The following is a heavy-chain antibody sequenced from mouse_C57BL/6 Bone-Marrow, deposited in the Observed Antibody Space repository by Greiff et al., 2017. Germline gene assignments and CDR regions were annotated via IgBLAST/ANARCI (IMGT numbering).Heavy chain of an antibody. CDR3: AREEDFYYYGSSYFWFAY. CDR2: INPNNGGT. J-gene: IGHJ3*01. Sequence: EVQLQQSGPELVKPGASVKIPCKASGYTFTDYNMDWVKQSHGKSLEWIGDINPNNGGTIYNQKFKGKATLTVDKSSSTAYMELRSLTSEDTAVYYCAREEDFYYYGSSYFWFAYWGKGTLVTVSA. V-gene: IGHV1-18*01. CDR1: GYTFTDYN. D-gene: IGHD1-1*01.